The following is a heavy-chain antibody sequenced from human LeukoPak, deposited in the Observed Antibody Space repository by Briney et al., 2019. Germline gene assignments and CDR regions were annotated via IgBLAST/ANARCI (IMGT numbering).Heavy chain of an antibody. D-gene: IGHD6-19*01. Sequence: GGSLRLSCAASGFTFSSYSMNWVRQAPGKGLEWVSYISSSSSTIYYADSVKGRFTISRDNAKNSLYLQMNSLRDEDTAVYYCAREKGQPGIAVAGPTLIRNNRHYYYGMDVWGQGTTVTVSS. CDR1: GFTFSSYS. V-gene: IGHV3-48*02. CDR3: AREKGQPGIAVAGPTLIRNNRHYYYGMDV. J-gene: IGHJ6*02. CDR2: ISSSSSTI.